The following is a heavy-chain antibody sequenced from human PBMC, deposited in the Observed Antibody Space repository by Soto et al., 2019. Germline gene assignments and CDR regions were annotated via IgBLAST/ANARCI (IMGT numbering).Heavy chain of an antibody. J-gene: IGHJ5*02. V-gene: IGHV1-3*01. CDR3: AKIAAAGTSWFDP. Sequence: ASVKVSCKASGYTFTSYAMHWVRQAPGQRLEWMGWINAGNGNTKYSQKFQGRVTITRDTSASTAYMELSSLRSEDTAVYYCAKIAAAGTSWFDPWGQGTLVTVS. CDR1: GYTFTSYA. D-gene: IGHD6-13*01. CDR2: INAGNGNT.